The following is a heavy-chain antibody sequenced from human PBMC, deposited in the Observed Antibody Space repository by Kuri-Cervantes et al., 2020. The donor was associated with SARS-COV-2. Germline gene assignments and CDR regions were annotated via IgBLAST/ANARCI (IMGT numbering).Heavy chain of an antibody. V-gene: IGHV1-69*05. Sequence: SVEVSCKASGGTFSSYAISWVRQAPGQGLEWMGGIIPIFGTANYAQKFQGRVTITTDESTSTAYMELSSLRSEDTAVYYCARVAGSSWYGDAFDIWGQGTMVTVSS. CDR3: ARVAGSSWYGDAFDI. CDR1: GGTFSSYA. D-gene: IGHD6-13*01. J-gene: IGHJ3*02. CDR2: IIPIFGTA.